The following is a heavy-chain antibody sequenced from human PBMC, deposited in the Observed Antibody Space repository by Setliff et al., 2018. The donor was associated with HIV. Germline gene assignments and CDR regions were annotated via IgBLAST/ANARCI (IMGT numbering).Heavy chain of an antibody. CDR3: ARWVYNSAWSPDY. Sequence: SETLSLTCAVFGGSFSGYYWSWIRQPPGKGLEWIGEINHSGSTDYNPSLKSRVTISVDTSKNQFSLNLSSVTAADTAVYYCARWVYNSAWSPDYWGQGTLVTVSS. D-gene: IGHD6-19*01. CDR1: GGSFSGYY. J-gene: IGHJ4*02. CDR2: INHSGST. V-gene: IGHV4-34*01.